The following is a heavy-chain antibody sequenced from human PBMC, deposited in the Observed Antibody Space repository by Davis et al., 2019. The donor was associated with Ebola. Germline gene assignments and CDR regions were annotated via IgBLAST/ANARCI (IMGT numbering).Heavy chain of an antibody. CDR2: IYYSGST. V-gene: IGHV4-59*01. D-gene: IGHD2-2*01. CDR3: ATRGEYCSSTSCYRNWFDP. J-gene: IGHJ5*02. CDR1: GGSISSYY. Sequence: SETLSLTCTVSGGSISSYYWSWIRQPPGKGLEWIGYIYYSGSTNYNPSLKSRVTISVDTSKNQFSLKLNSVTAADTAGYYCATRGEYCSSTSCYRNWFDPWGQGTLVTVSS.